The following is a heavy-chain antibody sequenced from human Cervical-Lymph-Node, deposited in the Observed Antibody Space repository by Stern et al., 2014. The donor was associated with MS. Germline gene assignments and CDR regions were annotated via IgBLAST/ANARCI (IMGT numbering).Heavy chain of an antibody. CDR2: FDPEDGET. V-gene: IGHV1-24*01. Sequence: QVQLVQSGAEVKKPGASVTVSCNVAGHPLSELAMHWLRQLPTKGLEWMGQFDPEDGETVYAQQFQGRLTMTEDPSTGTAYMTLTALRSEDTAVYYCATDRGVKWGQGTLVTVSS. J-gene: IGHJ4*02. D-gene: IGHD3-10*01. CDR1: GHPLSELA. CDR3: ATDRGVK.